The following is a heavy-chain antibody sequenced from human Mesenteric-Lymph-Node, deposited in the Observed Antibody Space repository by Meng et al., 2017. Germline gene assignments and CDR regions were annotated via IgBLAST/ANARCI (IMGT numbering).Heavy chain of an antibody. CDR3: ARVFFDMGKSYFDH. Sequence: LVQSGGAVMEPGASVKVSCYTFGYTFTKYSLQWVRQAPGERVELLGWINDANGHTKYSPKFEDRVTITRDTSATQVYMELSSLRSEDTAVYYCARVFFDMGKSYFDHWGQGTLVTVSS. CDR2: INDANGHT. J-gene: IGHJ4*02. V-gene: IGHV1-3*01. CDR1: GYTFTKYS. D-gene: IGHD7-27*01.